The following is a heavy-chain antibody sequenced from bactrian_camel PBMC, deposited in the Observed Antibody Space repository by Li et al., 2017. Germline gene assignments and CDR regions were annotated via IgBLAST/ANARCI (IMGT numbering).Heavy chain of an antibody. CDR2: IDNGGGTT. Sequence: QLVESGGGLVQPGGSLRLSCEASGFTFTDYGMSWVRQVPGKGLEWVSTIDNGGGTTYYADSVKGRFTISRDNAKDTVYLQMNSLKSEDTALYYCATDRFFGSWGQGTQVTVS. D-gene: IGHD6*01. V-gene: IGHV3S40*01. J-gene: IGHJ4*01. CDR3: ATDRFFGS. CDR1: GFTFTDYG.